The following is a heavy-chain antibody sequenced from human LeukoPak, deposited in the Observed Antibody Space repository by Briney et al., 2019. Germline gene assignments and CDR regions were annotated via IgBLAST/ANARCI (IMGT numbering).Heavy chain of an antibody. V-gene: IGHV3-64*01. CDR1: GFTFSTYA. D-gene: IGHD6-13*01. J-gene: IGHJ4*02. CDR3: ARQAAGVVY. Sequence: GGSLRLSCAASGFTFSTYAMHLVRQAPGKGLEYVSGMTGNGGSTYYAKSVKGRFTISRDNSKNTLYLQMGSLRAEDMAVYYCARQAAGVVYWGQGTLVTVSS. CDR2: MTGNGGST.